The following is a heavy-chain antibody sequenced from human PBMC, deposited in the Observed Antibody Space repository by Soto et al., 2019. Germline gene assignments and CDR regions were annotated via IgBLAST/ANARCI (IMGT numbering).Heavy chain of an antibody. J-gene: IGHJ4*02. D-gene: IGHD5-12*01. CDR3: TTDFMATWDWDYFDY. V-gene: IGHV3-15*07. Sequence: EVQLVESGGGLVEPGGSLRLSCAVSGFTFSNAWMNWVRQAPGKGLEWVGHIKSKTDGETTDYAAHVKGRFTISRDDSKNTLYLQMNSLKTEDTAMYYCTTDFMATWDWDYFDYWGQGTLVTVSS. CDR1: GFTFSNAW. CDR2: IKSKTDGETT.